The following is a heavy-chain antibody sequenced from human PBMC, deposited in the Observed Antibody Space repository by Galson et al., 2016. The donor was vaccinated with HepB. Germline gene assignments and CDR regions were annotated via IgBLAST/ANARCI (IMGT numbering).Heavy chain of an antibody. J-gene: IGHJ4*02. Sequence: SETLSLTCTVPGGSVISGTDYWSWIRQPPGKGLELIGYIYYSGSTIYNPSPKSRVTISVDTSKNQFSLKLSSVTTADTAVYYCARAPAPRSSWYVDHWGQGTLVTVSS. CDR1: GGSVISGTDY. V-gene: IGHV4-61*01. CDR2: IYYSGST. D-gene: IGHD6-13*01. CDR3: ARAPAPRSSWYVDH.